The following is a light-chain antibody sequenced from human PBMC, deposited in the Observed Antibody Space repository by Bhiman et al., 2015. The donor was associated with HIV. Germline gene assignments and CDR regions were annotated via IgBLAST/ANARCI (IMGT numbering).Light chain of an antibody. V-gene: IGLV1-47*01. CDR3: VAWDDSLNGVV. CDR2: KNN. CDR1: SSNVGRNY. J-gene: IGLJ2*01. Sequence: QSVLTQTPSASGAPGQGVTISCSGSSSNVGRNYVYWYQQLPGTTPKLLIYKNNQRPSGVPDRFSGSKSGTSASLAISGLQAEDEADYYCVAWDDSLNGVVFGGGTKLTVL.